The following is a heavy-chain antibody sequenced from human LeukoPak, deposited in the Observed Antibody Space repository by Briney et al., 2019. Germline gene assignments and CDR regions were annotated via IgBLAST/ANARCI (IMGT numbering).Heavy chain of an antibody. CDR1: GGSVSSASYY. CDR2: AFYSGST. D-gene: IGHD3-3*01. Sequence: SETLSLTCTVSGGSVSSASYYWSWIRQPPGKGLEWIGFAFYSGSTYYNPSLTSRVSISVDTSKNQFSLELNSVTAADTAVYYCASRSSIWSGYQDTLYYFDSWGQGTLVTVSS. J-gene: IGHJ4*02. CDR3: ASRSSIWSGYQDTLYYFDS. V-gene: IGHV4-61*01.